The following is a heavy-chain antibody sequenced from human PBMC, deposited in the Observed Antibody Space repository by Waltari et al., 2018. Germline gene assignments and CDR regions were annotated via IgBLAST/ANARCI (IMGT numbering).Heavy chain of an antibody. Sequence: QVQLVESGGGVVQPGRSLRLSCAASGFTFSSYAMHWVRQAPGKGLEWVAVISYDGSNKYYADSVKGRFTISRDNSKNTLYLQMNSLRAEDTAVYYCARGRGGYDLGTVDYWGQGTLVTVSS. CDR3: ARGRGGYDLGTVDY. V-gene: IGHV3-30-3*01. D-gene: IGHD5-12*01. CDR2: ISYDGSNK. J-gene: IGHJ4*02. CDR1: GFTFSSYA.